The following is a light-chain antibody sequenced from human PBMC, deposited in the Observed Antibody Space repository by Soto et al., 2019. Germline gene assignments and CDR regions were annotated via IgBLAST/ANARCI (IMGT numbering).Light chain of an antibody. CDR2: DAS. CDR3: QRYDILVT. Sequence: DVQMTQSPSSLSASIGDRVTITCQASQDIRNYVNWYQQKPVKAPDLLIHDASSLETGVPSRFRGSESGTVRTFTISGLQPEDIATYCCQRYDILVTFGQGTKV. V-gene: IGKV1-33*01. CDR1: QDIRNY. J-gene: IGKJ1*01.